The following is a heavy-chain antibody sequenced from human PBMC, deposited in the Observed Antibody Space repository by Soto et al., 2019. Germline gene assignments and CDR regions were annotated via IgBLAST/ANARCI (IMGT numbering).Heavy chain of an antibody. CDR1: GFTFSSYA. Sequence: QVQLVESGGGVVQPGRSLRLSCAASGFTFSSYAVRWVRQAPGKGLEWVAVISYDGSNKYYADSVKGRFTISRDNSKNTLYLQMNSLRAEDTAVYYCARDLAYSSSLSGESFDYWGQGTLVTVSS. CDR3: ARDLAYSSSLSGESFDY. CDR2: ISYDGSNK. V-gene: IGHV3-30-3*01. D-gene: IGHD6-6*01. J-gene: IGHJ4*02.